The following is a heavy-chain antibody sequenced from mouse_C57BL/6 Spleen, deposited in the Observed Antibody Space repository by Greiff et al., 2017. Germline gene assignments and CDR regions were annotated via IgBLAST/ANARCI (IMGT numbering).Heavy chain of an antibody. V-gene: IGHV1-64*01. CDR2: IHPSSGST. D-gene: IGHD1-1*01. CDR1: GYTFTSYW. CDR3: SRRANVADYYAMDY. Sequence: VQLQQSGPELVKPGASVKMSCTASGYTFTSYWIHWVKQRPGQGLEWIGVIHPSSGSTNYTEKFKSKATLTVDTYSNTACKHLIRLTYEHSAVYYCSRRANVADYYAMDYWGQGTSVTVSS. J-gene: IGHJ4*01.